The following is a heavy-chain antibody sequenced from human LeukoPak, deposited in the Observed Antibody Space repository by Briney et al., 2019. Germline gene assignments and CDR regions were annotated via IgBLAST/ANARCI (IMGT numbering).Heavy chain of an antibody. V-gene: IGHV4-30-2*01. D-gene: IGHD2-21*01. J-gene: IGHJ4*02. CDR2: IYHSGST. Sequence: SEALSLTCAVSGGSISSGGYSWNRIRQPPGKGLEWIGYIYHSGSTYYNPSLKSRVTISVDRSKNQFSLKLSSVTAADTAVYYCARDHGECCGGDYYFDYWGQGTLVTVSS. CDR3: ARDHGECCGGDYYFDY. CDR1: GGSISSGGYS.